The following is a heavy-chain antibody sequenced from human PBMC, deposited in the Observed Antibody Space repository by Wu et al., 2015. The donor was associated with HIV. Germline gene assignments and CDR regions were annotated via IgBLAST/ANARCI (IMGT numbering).Heavy chain of an antibody. CDR2: FKPSNGLT. J-gene: IGHJ4*02. V-gene: IGHV1-2*02. CDR1: GYTFTDYY. CDR3: ARNVEN. Sequence: QEQLVQSGAEMKKPGASVKVSCKTSGYTFTDYYIYWFRQAPGQGLEWMGWFKPSNGLTNYAPKFQGRVTMTGDTSVNTAYMELTRLRSDDSAMYYCARNVENWGQGTPVTVSS. D-gene: IGHD3-16*01.